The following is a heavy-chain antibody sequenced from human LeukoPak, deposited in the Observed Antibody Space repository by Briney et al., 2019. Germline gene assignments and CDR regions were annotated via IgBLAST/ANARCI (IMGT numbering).Heavy chain of an antibody. D-gene: IGHD3-22*01. V-gene: IGHV4-31*03. CDR3: AKTLYYYDSSGYPSPAFYFDY. CDR1: GGSIISAGYY. J-gene: IGHJ4*02. Sequence: SETLSLTCTVSGGSIISAGYYWSWIRQHPGKGLEWIGYIYYSGSSYYNPSLKSRVTISADTSKNQFSLKLSSVTAADTAIYYCAKTLYYYDSSGYPSPAFYFDYWGQGTLVTVYS. CDR2: IYYSGSS.